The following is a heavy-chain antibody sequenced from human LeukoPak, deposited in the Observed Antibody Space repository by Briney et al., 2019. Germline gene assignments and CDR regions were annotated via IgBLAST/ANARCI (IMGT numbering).Heavy chain of an antibody. CDR2: IWYDGSNK. J-gene: IGHJ6*02. CDR3: ARDRWSYHYYYGMDV. D-gene: IGHD4-23*01. Sequence: GRSLRLSCAASGFTFSSYGMHWVRQAPGKGLEWVAVIWYDGSNKYYADSVKGRFTISRDNSKNTLYLQINSLRAEDTAVYYCARDRWSYHYYYGMDVWGQGTTVTVSS. V-gene: IGHV3-33*01. CDR1: GFTFSSYG.